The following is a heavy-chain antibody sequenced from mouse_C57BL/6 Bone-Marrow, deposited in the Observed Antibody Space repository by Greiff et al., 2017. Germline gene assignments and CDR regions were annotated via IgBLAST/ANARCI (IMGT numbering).Heavy chain of an antibody. CDR2: MHPNGGSP. Sequence: VQLQQPGAELVKPGASVKLSCKASGYTFTNYWMHWVKQRPGQGLEWIGMMHPNGGSPDYNEKFKSEATLSVDKSSRTAYMELSRPTSEDSAVYFCARSYAYDDYTMDYWGQGTSVTVSS. V-gene: IGHV1-64*01. CDR3: ARSYAYDDYTMDY. D-gene: IGHD6-5*01. CDR1: GYTFTNYW. J-gene: IGHJ4*01.